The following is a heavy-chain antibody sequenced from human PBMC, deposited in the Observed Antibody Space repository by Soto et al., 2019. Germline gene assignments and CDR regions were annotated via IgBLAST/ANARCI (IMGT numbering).Heavy chain of an antibody. CDR3: ATYSGSSPWYFDY. D-gene: IGHD1-26*01. V-gene: IGHV4-59*01. J-gene: IGHJ4*02. CDR1: GGSISSYY. Sequence: LSLTCTVSGGSISSYYWSWIRQPPGKGLEWIGYIYYSGSTNYNPSLKSRVTISVDTSKNQFSLKLSSVTAADTAVYYCATYSGSSPWYFDYWGQGTLVTVSS. CDR2: IYYSGST.